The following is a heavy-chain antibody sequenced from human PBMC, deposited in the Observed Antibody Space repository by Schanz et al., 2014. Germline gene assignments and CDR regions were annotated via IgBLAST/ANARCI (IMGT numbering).Heavy chain of an antibody. CDR3: ASGVHVSSLQKGLQF. CDR2: IATSSSTR. J-gene: IGHJ1*01. D-gene: IGHD3-10*01. V-gene: IGHV3-48*01. Sequence: DVQLLESGGGLVQPGGSLRLSCAASGFTFNSYAMTWVRQAPGKGLEWLSYIATSSSTRHYADSVKGRVTISRDNAKNSVSLQMRRLRVEDTAVYYCASGVHVSSLQKGLQFWGQGTLXIVSS. CDR1: GFTFNSYA.